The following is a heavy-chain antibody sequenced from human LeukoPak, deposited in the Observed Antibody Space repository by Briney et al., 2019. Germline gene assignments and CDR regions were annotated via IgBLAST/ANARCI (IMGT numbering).Heavy chain of an antibody. Sequence: SETLSLTCAVYGGSFSGYYWSWIRQPPGKGLEWIGEINHSGSTNYNPSLKSRVTISVDTSKNQFSLKLSSVTAADTAVYYCARGRRAVAGTGIDYWGQGTLATVSS. J-gene: IGHJ4*02. CDR3: ARGRRAVAGTGIDY. V-gene: IGHV4-34*01. CDR2: INHSGST. D-gene: IGHD6-19*01. CDR1: GGSFSGYY.